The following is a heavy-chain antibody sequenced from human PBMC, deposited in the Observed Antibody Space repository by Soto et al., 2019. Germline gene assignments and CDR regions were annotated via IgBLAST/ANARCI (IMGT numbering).Heavy chain of an antibody. D-gene: IGHD2-21*01. Sequence: SVKVSCKTSEGTFASYSITWLRQAPGQRLEWMGEIIPLMRTVNYAQKFQDRVTITGDRSTSTVYMALSSLRSDDTAVYYCARDPGDLFGYLDVWGQGTPVTVSS. V-gene: IGHV1-69*06. CDR2: IIPLMRTV. CDR1: EGTFASYS. CDR3: ARDPGDLFGYLDV. J-gene: IGHJ6*02.